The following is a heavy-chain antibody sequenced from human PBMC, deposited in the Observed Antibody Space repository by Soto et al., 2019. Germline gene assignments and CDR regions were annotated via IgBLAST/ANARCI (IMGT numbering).Heavy chain of an antibody. V-gene: IGHV4-59*01. D-gene: IGHD1-26*01. CDR1: VGSISNYY. J-gene: IGHJ1*01. CDR2: IYHSGST. CDR3: ARGLGGLGATSFQY. Sequence: SETLSLTCTVSVGSISNYYWSWIRQSPGKGLEWIGYIYHSGSTNYNPSLESRVNISIDTSKKQFSLKLRSVTAADTAVYYCARGLGGLGATSFQYWGQGSLVTVSS.